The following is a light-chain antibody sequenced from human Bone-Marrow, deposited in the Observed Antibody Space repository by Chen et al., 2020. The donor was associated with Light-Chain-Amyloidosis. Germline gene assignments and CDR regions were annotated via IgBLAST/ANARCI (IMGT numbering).Light chain of an antibody. CDR2: EVT. CDR3: SSYAGTNNWV. V-gene: IGLV2-8*01. Sequence: QSALTQPPSASGSPGQSVTVSCTGTSSDVGRYNYVSWYPQLPGKAPQLMFYEVTKRPSGVPDRFSGSKSDNTASLTVSGLRADDEADYFCSSYAGTNNWVFGGGTKVTVL. J-gene: IGLJ3*02. CDR1: SSDVGRYNY.